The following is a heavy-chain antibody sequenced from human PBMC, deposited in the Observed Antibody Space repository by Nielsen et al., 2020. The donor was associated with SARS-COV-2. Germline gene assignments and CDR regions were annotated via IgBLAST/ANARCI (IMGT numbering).Heavy chain of an antibody. D-gene: IGHD3-10*01. CDR1: GFTFSSYA. Sequence: GGSLRLSCAASGFTFSSYAMSWVRQAPGKGLQWVIGVSASGGSTYYTDSVKGRFSISRDNSRNTLYLQMNSLRVEDTAIYFCAKDDVVRGDAYDIWGQGTVVTVSS. CDR2: VSASGGST. J-gene: IGHJ3*02. V-gene: IGHV3-23*01. CDR3: AKDDVVRGDAYDI.